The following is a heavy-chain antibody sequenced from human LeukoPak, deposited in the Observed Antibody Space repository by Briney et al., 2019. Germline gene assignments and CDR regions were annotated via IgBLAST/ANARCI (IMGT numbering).Heavy chain of an antibody. CDR1: GGSISSSSYY. Sequence: SETLSLTCTVSGGSISSSSYYWGWIRQPPGKVLEWIGSIYYSGSTYYNPSLKSRVTISVDTSKNQFSLKVTSVTAADTAVYYCARHATARVVVAVTGDYWGQGSLVTVSS. J-gene: IGHJ4*02. V-gene: IGHV4-39*01. D-gene: IGHD2-15*01. CDR3: ARHATARVVVAVTGDY. CDR2: IYYSGST.